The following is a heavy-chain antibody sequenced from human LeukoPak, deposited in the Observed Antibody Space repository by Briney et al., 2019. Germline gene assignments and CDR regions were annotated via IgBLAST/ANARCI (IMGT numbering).Heavy chain of an antibody. D-gene: IGHD5-18*01. J-gene: IGHJ4*02. CDR2: SSAYNGNT. Sequence: ASVKVSCKASGYSFTSFGISWVRQAPGQGLEWMGWSSAYNGNTDYVQKFQGRVTMTTDTSTSTAYMELRSLRSDDTAVFYCVRDLGVDTSMIFFDFWGQGTLVTVSS. CDR1: GYSFTSFG. CDR3: VRDLGVDTSMIFFDF. V-gene: IGHV1-18*01.